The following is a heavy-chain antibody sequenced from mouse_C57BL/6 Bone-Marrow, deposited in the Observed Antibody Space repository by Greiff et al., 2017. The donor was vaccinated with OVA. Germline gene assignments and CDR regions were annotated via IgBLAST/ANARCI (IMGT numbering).Heavy chain of an antibody. J-gene: IGHJ4*01. D-gene: IGHD1-1*01. CDR1: GFNIKDDY. Sequence: EVQLQQSGAELVRPGASVKLSCTASGFNIKDDYMHWVKQRPEQGLEWIGWIDPENGDTEYASKFQGKATITADTSSNTAYLQLSSLTSEDTAVYYCTLIYYYGSSYPFYAMDYWGQGTSVTVSS. V-gene: IGHV14-4*01. CDR2: IDPENGDT. CDR3: TLIYYYGSSYPFYAMDY.